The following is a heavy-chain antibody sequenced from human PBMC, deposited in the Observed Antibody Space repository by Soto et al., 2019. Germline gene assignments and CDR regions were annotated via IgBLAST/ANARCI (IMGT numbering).Heavy chain of an antibody. CDR1: GGSVSSGSYY. V-gene: IGHV4-61*01. J-gene: IGHJ4*02. CDR2: IYYSGST. CDR3: ARVNTMVRGVSPYLDY. Sequence: PSETLSLTCTVSGGSVSSGSYYWSWIRQPPGKGLEWIGYIYYSGSTNYSPSLKSRVTISVDTSKNQFSLKLSSVTAADTAVYYCARVNTMVRGVSPYLDYWGQGTLVTVSS. D-gene: IGHD3-10*01.